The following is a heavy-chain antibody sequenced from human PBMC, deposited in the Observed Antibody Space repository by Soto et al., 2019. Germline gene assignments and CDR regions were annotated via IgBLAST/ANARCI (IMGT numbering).Heavy chain of an antibody. CDR2: ISAYNGNT. CDR3: ARLKWSGQPLGRAFHI. J-gene: IGHJ3*02. V-gene: IGHV1-18*01. CDR1: GYTFTSYG. Sequence: ASVKVSRKASGYTFTSYGISWVRQAPGQGLEWMGWISAYNGNTNYAQKLQGRVTMTTDTSTSTAYMGLRSLRSDDTAVYYCARLKWSGQPLGRAFHIWGQGTMVTVSS. D-gene: IGHD3-10*02.